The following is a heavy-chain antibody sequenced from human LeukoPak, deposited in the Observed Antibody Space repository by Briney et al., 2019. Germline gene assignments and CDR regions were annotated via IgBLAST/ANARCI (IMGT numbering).Heavy chain of an antibody. Sequence: ASVKVSCKASGYTFTGYYMHWVRQAPGQGLEWMGWINPNSGGTNYAQKFQGRVTMTRDTFISTAYMELSRLRSDDTAVYYCARAGAVVVAVDYWGQGTLVTVSS. D-gene: IGHD3-22*01. J-gene: IGHJ4*02. V-gene: IGHV1-2*02. CDR3: ARAGAVVVAVDY. CDR2: INPNSGGT. CDR1: GYTFTGYY.